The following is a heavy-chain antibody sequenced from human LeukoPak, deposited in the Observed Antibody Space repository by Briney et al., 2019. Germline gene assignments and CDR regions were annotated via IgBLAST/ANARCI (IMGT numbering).Heavy chain of an antibody. CDR3: ARRGHARHIVVVVAATKANWCDP. Sequence: SETLSLTCAVYGGSFSGYYWSWIRQPPGKGLEWIGEINHSGSTNYNPSLKSRVTISVDTSKNQFPLKLSSVTAADTAVYYCARRGHARHIVVVVAATKANWCDPWGQGTLVTVSS. CDR1: GGSFSGYY. J-gene: IGHJ5*02. V-gene: IGHV4-34*01. CDR2: INHSGST. D-gene: IGHD2-15*01.